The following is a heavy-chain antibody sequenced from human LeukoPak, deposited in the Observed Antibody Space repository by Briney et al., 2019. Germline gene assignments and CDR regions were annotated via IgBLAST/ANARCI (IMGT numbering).Heavy chain of an antibody. CDR2: ISYDGSNK. V-gene: IGHV3-30-3*01. D-gene: IGHD5-18*01. J-gene: IGHJ4*02. CDR3: AKDGSGLWAPDY. Sequence: GGSLRLSCAASGFPFSRNPMHWVRQAPGKGLEWVAVISYDGSNKYYADSVKGRFTISRDNSKNMMYLQMNSLRAEDTAVYYCAKDGSGLWAPDYWGQGTLVTVSS. CDR1: GFPFSRNP.